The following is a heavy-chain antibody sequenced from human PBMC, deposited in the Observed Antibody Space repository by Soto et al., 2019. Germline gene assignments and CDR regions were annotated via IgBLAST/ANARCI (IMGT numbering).Heavy chain of an antibody. J-gene: IGHJ4*02. CDR2: ISRSGSST. CDR3: AKSLANWNDGGYFDY. CDR1: GFTFGEYA. D-gene: IGHD1-1*01. Sequence: PGGALRLSCAASGFTFGEYAMYWVRQAPGKGLEWVSTISRSGSSTYYADSVKGRLTISRDNSKNTLYMQMNSLRAEDTAVYYCAKSLANWNDGGYFDYWSQGTLVTVSS. V-gene: IGHV3-23*01.